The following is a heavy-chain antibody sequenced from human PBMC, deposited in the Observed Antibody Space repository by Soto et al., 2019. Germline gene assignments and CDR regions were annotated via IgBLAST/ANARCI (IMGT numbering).Heavy chain of an antibody. D-gene: IGHD3-10*01. CDR3: ARQVRGVTDYYYYGMDV. Sequence: SETLSLTCTVSGGSISSSSYYWGWIRQPPGKGLEWIGIIYYSGSTYYNPSLKSRVTISVDTSKNQFSLKLSSVTAADTAVYYCARQVRGVTDYYYYGMDVWGQGTTVTVSS. CDR2: IYYSGST. J-gene: IGHJ6*02. CDR1: GGSISSSSYY. V-gene: IGHV4-39*01.